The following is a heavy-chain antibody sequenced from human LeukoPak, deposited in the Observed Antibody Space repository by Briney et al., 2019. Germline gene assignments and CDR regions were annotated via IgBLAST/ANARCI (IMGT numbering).Heavy chain of an antibody. Sequence: PGGSLRLSCAASGFTFSSYAMSWVRQAPGKGLEWVSAISGSGGSTYYADSVKGRFTISRDNSKNTLYLQMNSLRAEDTAVYYCATLLRITMIVVRGYNDYWGQGTLVTVSS. CDR2: ISGSGGST. CDR3: ATLLRITMIVVRGYNDY. J-gene: IGHJ4*02. D-gene: IGHD3-22*01. V-gene: IGHV3-23*01. CDR1: GFTFSSYA.